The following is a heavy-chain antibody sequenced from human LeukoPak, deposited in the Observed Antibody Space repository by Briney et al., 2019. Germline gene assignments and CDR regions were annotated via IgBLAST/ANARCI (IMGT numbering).Heavy chain of an antibody. CDR2: ISNDESNK. Sequence: GGSLRLSCVVTGFTFNNYAMHWVRQAPGKGLEWVAFISNDESNKFYADSVKGRFTISRDNSRNTLHVEMRSLRPEDTAVYYCARDLGPTYCILDSWGQGILVTVSS. CDR1: GFTFNNYA. J-gene: IGHJ4*02. D-gene: IGHD3-16*01. V-gene: IGHV3-30*04. CDR3: ARDLGPTYCILDS.